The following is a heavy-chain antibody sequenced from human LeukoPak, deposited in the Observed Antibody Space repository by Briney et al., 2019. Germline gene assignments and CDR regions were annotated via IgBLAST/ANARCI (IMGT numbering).Heavy chain of an antibody. D-gene: IGHD5-24*01. V-gene: IGHV4-59*01. J-gene: IGHJ4*02. CDR2: IYYSGST. CDR1: GGSISSYY. CDR3: ASERDGYNSIDY. Sequence: SETLSLTCTVSGGSISSYYWSWIRQPPGKGLEWIGYIYYSGSTNYNPSLKSRVTISVDTSKNQFSLKLSSVTAADTAVYYCASERDGYNSIDYWGQGTLVTVSS.